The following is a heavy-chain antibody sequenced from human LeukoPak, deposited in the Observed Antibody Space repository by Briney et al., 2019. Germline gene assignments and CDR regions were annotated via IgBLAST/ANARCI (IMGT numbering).Heavy chain of an antibody. V-gene: IGHV1-3*01. CDR1: GYTFTSYA. CDR3: ARDRGFYGITYGMDV. J-gene: IGHJ6*02. CDR2: INAGNGNT. D-gene: IGHD3-10*01. Sequence: ASVKVSCKASGYTFTSYAMHWVRQAPGQRLEWMGWINAGNGNTKYSQKFQGRVTITRDTSASTAYMELSSLRSEDTAVYYCARDRGFYGITYGMDVWGQGTTVTVSS.